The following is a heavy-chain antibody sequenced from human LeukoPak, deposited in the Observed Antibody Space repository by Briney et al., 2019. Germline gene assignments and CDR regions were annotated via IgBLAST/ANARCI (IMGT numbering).Heavy chain of an antibody. CDR2: IKQDGSEK. V-gene: IGHV3-7*01. J-gene: IGHJ3*02. CDR3: ARDDDYGGNGAFDI. Sequence: GGSLRLSCAASGFTFSSYWMSWVRQAPGKGLEWVANIKQDGSEKYYVDSVKGRFTISRDNAKNSLYLQMNSLRAEDTAVYYCARDDDYGGNGAFDIWGQGTVVTVSS. D-gene: IGHD4-23*01. CDR1: GFTFSSYW.